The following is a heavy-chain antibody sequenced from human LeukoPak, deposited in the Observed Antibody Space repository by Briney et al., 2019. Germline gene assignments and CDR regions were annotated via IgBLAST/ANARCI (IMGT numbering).Heavy chain of an antibody. CDR3: ARGGNHGDYWYFDL. Sequence: PGGSLRLSCAASGFTFSSYWMSWVRQAPGKGLEWVANIQPDGSEKYYVDSVKGRFTISRDNAETSLHLQMNSLRAEDTAVYYCARGGNHGDYWYFDLWGRGTLVTVSS. J-gene: IGHJ2*01. CDR2: IQPDGSEK. V-gene: IGHV3-7*01. CDR1: GFTFSSYW. D-gene: IGHD4-17*01.